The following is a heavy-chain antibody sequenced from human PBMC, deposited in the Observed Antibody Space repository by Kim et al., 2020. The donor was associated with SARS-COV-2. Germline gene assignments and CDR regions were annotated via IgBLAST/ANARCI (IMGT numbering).Heavy chain of an antibody. CDR3: ARGLSGYYYVFDY. V-gene: IGHV1-46*01. J-gene: IGHJ4*02. Sequence: AQKFQGRVTMTRDTSTSTVYMELSSLRSEDTAVYYCARGLSGYYYVFDYWGQGTLVTVSS. D-gene: IGHD3-22*01.